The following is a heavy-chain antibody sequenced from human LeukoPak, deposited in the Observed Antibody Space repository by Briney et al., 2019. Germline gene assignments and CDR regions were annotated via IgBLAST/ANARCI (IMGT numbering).Heavy chain of an antibody. V-gene: IGHV3-21*01. CDR2: ISSSSSYI. Sequence: GGSLRLSCAASGFTFNSYTMNWVRQAPGKGLEWVSFISSSSSYIYYADSVKGRFTISRDNAKNSLYLQMNSLRAEDTAVYYCAREGVFKGGFLSSGHRRAFDIWGQGTLVTVSS. CDR1: GFTFNSYT. CDR3: AREGVFKGGFLSSGHRRAFDI. J-gene: IGHJ3*02. D-gene: IGHD6-19*01.